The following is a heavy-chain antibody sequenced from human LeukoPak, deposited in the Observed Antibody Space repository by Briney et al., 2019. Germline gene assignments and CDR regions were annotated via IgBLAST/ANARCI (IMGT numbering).Heavy chain of an antibody. CDR2: INSDESRT. V-gene: IGHV3-74*01. CDR1: GFTFRSHW. CDR3: ANLYGDYPDY. D-gene: IGHD4-17*01. Sequence: GGSLRLSCAASGFTFRSHWMHWVRQVPGKGLMWVSSINSDESRTYYADSVKGRFTISRDNSKNTLYLQMNSLRTEDTAVYYCANLYGDYPDYWGQGTLVTVSS. J-gene: IGHJ4*02.